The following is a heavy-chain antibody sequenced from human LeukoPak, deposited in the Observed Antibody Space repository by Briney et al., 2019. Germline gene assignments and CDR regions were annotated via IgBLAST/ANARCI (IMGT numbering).Heavy chain of an antibody. CDR2: ICGSCCST. CDR1: GFTFSSYA. V-gene: IGHV3-23*01. J-gene: IGHJ5*02. CDR3: AKEGGSGAYYDYVWGSYPNWFDP. D-gene: IGHD3-16*01. Sequence: PGGSLRLSCAASGFTFSSYAMSWVRPAPGKGLDWVSAICGSCCSTYYADSVKGRFTISRDNSKNTLYLQMNSLRAEDTAVYYCAKEGGSGAYYDYVWGSYPNWFDPWGQGTLVTVSS.